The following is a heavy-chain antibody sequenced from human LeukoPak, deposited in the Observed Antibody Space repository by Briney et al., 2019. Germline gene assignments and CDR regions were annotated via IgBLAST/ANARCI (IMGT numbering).Heavy chain of an antibody. Sequence: SETLSLTCAVYGGSFSGYYWSWIRQPPGKGLEWIGEINHSGSTNYNPSLKSRVTISVDTSKNQFSLKLSSATAADTAVYYCARGKTYYYGSGSYGPPFDYWGQGTLVTVSS. CDR2: INHSGST. D-gene: IGHD3-10*01. V-gene: IGHV4-34*01. CDR3: ARGKTYYYGSGSYGPPFDY. J-gene: IGHJ4*02. CDR1: GGSFSGYY.